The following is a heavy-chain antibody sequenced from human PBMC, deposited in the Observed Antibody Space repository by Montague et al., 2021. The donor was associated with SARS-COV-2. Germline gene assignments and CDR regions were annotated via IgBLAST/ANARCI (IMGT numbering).Heavy chain of an antibody. D-gene: IGHD3-10*01. CDR2: ISYTSGST. V-gene: IGHV3-23*01. CDR3: AKGVDASGSYRSTLGY. J-gene: IGHJ4*02. CDR1: GFSFRSYA. Sequence: RLSWSASGFSFRSYAMNWVRQAPGKGLEWVSGISYTSGSTYYADSVKGRFTISRDNPKNTVYLQMDSLRAEDTAVYYCAKGVDASGSYRSTLGYWGQGTLVTVPS.